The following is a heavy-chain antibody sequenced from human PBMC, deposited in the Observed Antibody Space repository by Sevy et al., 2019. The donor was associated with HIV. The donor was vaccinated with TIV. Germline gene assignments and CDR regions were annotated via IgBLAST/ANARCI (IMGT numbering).Heavy chain of an antibody. J-gene: IGHJ4*02. D-gene: IGHD3-3*01. Sequence: SETLSLTCTVSGGSISSYYWSWIRQPPGKGLEWIGYIYYSGGTNYNPSLKSRVTISVDTSKNQFSLKLSSVTAADTAVYYCARSEEGYWSGFDYWGQGTLVTVSS. CDR3: ARSEEGYWSGFDY. CDR2: IYYSGGT. V-gene: IGHV4-59*01. CDR1: GGSISSYY.